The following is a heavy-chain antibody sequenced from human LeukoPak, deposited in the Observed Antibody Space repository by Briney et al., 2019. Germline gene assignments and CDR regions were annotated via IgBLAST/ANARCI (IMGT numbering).Heavy chain of an antibody. CDR1: GGSISSSSYY. J-gene: IGHJ5*02. D-gene: IGHD1-26*01. Sequence: SETLSLTCTVSGGSISSSSYYWGWIRQPPGKGLEWIGSIYYSGSTYYNPSLKSRVTISVDTSKNQFSLKLSSVTAADTAVYYCARDARGVGAIGPWGQEPWSPSPQ. CDR2: IYYSGST. CDR3: ARDARGVGAIGP. V-gene: IGHV4-39*07.